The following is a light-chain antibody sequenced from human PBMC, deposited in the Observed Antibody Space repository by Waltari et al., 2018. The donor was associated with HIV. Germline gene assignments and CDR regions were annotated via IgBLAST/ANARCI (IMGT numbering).Light chain of an antibody. V-gene: IGLV2-23*02. CDR2: EVT. Sequence: QSALTQPASVSGSPGQSITISCTGTSSDVGTYDLVSWYQQHPGKAPKLMMYEVTKWSSGVSQRFSGSKSGNTASLTISGLQAEDEADYYCCSYAGTNGLVFGGGTKLTVL. J-gene: IGLJ3*02. CDR1: SSDVGTYDL. CDR3: CSYAGTNGLV.